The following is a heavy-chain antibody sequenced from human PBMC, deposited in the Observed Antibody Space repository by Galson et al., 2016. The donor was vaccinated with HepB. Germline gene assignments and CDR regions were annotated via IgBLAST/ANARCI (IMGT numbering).Heavy chain of an antibody. CDR3: ARDLGYNYDTTSDLHVDY. J-gene: IGHJ4*02. CDR1: GGAFSSYA. Sequence: SVKVSCKASGGAFSSYAVSWVRQAPGQGLEWMGGIIPVFGAPKHAHKFQDRVTITADEATSTVHMELSSLRPDDTAVYYCARDLGYNYDTTSDLHVDYWGQGTLVTVSS. CDR2: IIPVFGAP. D-gene: IGHD3-22*01. V-gene: IGHV1-69*13.